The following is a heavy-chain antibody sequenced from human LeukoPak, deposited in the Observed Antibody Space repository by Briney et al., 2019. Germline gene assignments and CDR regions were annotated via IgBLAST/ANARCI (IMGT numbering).Heavy chain of an antibody. CDR1: GGSISSYY. J-gene: IGHJ4*02. Sequence: PSETLSLTCTVSGGSISSYYWSWLRQPPGKGLEWVGYIYYSGSTNYNPSLKSRVTISVDTSKNQFSLKLSSVTAADTAVYYCAREALGYSSSWYAVWGQGTLVTVSS. D-gene: IGHD6-13*01. V-gene: IGHV4-59*01. CDR3: AREALGYSSSWYAV. CDR2: IYYSGST.